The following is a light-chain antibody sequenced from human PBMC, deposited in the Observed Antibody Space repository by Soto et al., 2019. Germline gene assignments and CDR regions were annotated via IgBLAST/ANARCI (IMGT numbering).Light chain of an antibody. CDR3: SSYTSSSTYV. Sequence: QSVLTKPASVSGSPGQSITISCTGTSSDVGGYNYVSWYQQHPGKAPKLMIYDVSNRPSGVSNRFSGSKSGNTASLTISGLQAEDEADYYCSSYTSSSTYVFVTGTKLTVL. V-gene: IGLV2-14*01. CDR1: SSDVGGYNY. CDR2: DVS. J-gene: IGLJ1*01.